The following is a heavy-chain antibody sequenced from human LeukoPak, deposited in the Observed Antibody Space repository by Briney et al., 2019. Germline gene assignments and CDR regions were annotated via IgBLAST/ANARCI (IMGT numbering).Heavy chain of an antibody. D-gene: IGHD6-13*01. Sequence: SETLSLTCTVSGGGSISNYYWSWIRQPPGKGLEWIGEINHSGSTNYNPSLKSRVTISVDTSKNQFSLKLSSVTAADTAVYYCASSSSSWYFFDYWGQGTLVTVSS. CDR2: INHSGST. V-gene: IGHV4-34*01. J-gene: IGHJ4*02. CDR1: GGGSISNYY. CDR3: ASSSSSWYFFDY.